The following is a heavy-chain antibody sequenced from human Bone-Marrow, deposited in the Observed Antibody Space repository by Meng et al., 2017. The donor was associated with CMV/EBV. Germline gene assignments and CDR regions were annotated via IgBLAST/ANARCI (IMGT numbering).Heavy chain of an antibody. J-gene: IGHJ5*02. Sequence: GESLKISCAASGFTFSSYWMHWVRQAPGKGLVWVSRINSDGSSTRSADSVKGRFTISRDNSKNTLYLQMNSLRAEDTAVYYCAKDPQGGTTWFDPWRQGTLVTGSS. CDR2: INSDGSST. CDR3: AKDPQGGTTWFDP. V-gene: IGHV3-74*01. CDR1: GFTFSSYW. D-gene: IGHD1-7*01.